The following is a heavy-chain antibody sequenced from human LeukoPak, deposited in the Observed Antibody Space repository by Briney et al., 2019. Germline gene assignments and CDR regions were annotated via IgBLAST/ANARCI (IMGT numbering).Heavy chain of an antibody. D-gene: IGHD2-2*01. CDR2: INHSGST. CDR3: ASNIELGYCSSTSCYALDY. Sequence: SETLSLTCAVYGGSFSGYYWSWIRQPPGKGLEWIGEINHSGSTNYNPSLKSRVTISVDTSKNQLSLKLSSVTAADTAVYYCASNIELGYCSSTSCYALDYWGQGTLVTVSS. CDR1: GGSFSGYY. J-gene: IGHJ4*02. V-gene: IGHV4-34*01.